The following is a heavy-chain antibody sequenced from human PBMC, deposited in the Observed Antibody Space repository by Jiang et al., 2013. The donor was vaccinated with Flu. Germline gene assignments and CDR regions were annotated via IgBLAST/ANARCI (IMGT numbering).Heavy chain of an antibody. CDR3: ARDHRGGGWFDP. V-gene: IGHV4-31*01. D-gene: IGHD2-15*01. Sequence: TLSLTCTVSGDSVTGGTYYWSWIRQSPEKGLEWIGYISNSGSTYYNPSLKSPITISVDTSKNQFSLRLTSVTAADTAVYYCARDHRGGGWFDPWGQGTLVTVSS. CDR2: ISNSGST. J-gene: IGHJ5*02. CDR1: GDSVTGGTYY.